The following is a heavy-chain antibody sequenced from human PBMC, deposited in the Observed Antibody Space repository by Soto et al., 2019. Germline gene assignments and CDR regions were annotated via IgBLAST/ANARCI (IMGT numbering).Heavy chain of an antibody. CDR2: IIPMYGTA. J-gene: IGHJ1*01. Sequence: QVQLVQSGAEVKKPGSSVKVSCRASGGNFDSYAISWVRQAPGQGLEWMGGIIPMYGTANYAQKFQDRVTFTADNSTSTAYMDLRSLRSDDTAVFYCARGLSYCSGGSCYIFQQWGQGTLVTVSS. D-gene: IGHD2-15*01. CDR1: GGNFDSYA. V-gene: IGHV1-69*06. CDR3: ARGLSYCSGGSCYIFQQ.